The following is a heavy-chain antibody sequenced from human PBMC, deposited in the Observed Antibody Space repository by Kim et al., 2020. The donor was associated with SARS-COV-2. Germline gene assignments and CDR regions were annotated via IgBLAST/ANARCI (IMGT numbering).Heavy chain of an antibody. CDR3: ARGPPLYCSTYCCYYYGMDA. V-gene: IGHV4-34*01. Sequence: SETLSLTCAVYGGSFSGYYWSWIRQPPGKGLEWIGEINHSGSTNYNPSLKSRVTISVDTSKNQFSLKLSSVTAADTAVYYCARGPPLYCSTYCCYYYGMDAWGQGTTVTVSS. CDR1: GGSFSGYY. D-gene: IGHD6-13*01. CDR2: INHSGST. J-gene: IGHJ6*02.